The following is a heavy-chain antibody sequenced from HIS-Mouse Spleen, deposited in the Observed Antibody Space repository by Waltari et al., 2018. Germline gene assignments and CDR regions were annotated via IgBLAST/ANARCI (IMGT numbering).Heavy chain of an antibody. D-gene: IGHD3-3*01. CDR2: IYYSGST. V-gene: IGHV4-39*07. Sequence: QLQLQESGPGLVKPSETLSLTCTVSGGSISSSSYYWGWIRQPPGKGLEWIGSIYYSGSTYYNPSLKSRVTISVDTSKTQFSLKLSSVTAADTAVYYCARDPSDYDFWSGSWRAFDIWGQGTMVTVSS. J-gene: IGHJ3*02. CDR1: GGSISSSSYY. CDR3: ARDPSDYDFWSGSWRAFDI.